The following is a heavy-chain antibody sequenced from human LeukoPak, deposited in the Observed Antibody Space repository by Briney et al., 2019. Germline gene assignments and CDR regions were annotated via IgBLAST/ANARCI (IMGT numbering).Heavy chain of an antibody. CDR2: ISTTGGTT. CDR1: GFTLSSYA. CDR3: AKVMGVTFGEVI. Sequence: GGSLRLSCAASGFTLSSYAMSWVRQAPGKGLEWVSAISTTGGTTYYADSVKGRFTISRDNSKNTLYLQMSSLRAEDTAVYYCAKVMGVTFGEVIWGQGTLVTVSS. V-gene: IGHV3-23*01. J-gene: IGHJ4*02. D-gene: IGHD3-16*01.